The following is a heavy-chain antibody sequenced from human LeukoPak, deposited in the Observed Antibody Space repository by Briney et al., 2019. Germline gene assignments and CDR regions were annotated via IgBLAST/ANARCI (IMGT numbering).Heavy chain of an antibody. Sequence: GGSLRLSCAASGFTFSSYGMHWVRQAPGKGLEWVAVIWYDGSNKYYADSVKGRFTISRDNSKNTLYLQINSLRAEDTAVYYCARADYQLLSPSYNWFDPWGQGTLVTVSS. CDR2: IWYDGSNK. CDR1: GFTFSSYG. V-gene: IGHV3-33*01. D-gene: IGHD2-2*01. CDR3: ARADYQLLSPSYNWFDP. J-gene: IGHJ5*02.